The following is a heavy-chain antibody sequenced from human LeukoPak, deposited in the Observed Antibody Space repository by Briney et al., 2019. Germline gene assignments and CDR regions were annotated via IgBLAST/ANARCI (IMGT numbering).Heavy chain of an antibody. CDR3: ATYQYDSGAYLFY. CDR2: INPNSGGT. V-gene: IGHV1-2*02. Sequence: ASVKVSCKASGYTFTCYYIDWVRQAPGQGLEWMGWINPNSGGTNYAQKFQGRVTMTRDTSISTAYMELSRLRSDDTAVYYCATYQYDSGAYLFYWGQGTLVTVSS. D-gene: IGHD3-10*01. CDR1: GYTFTCYY. J-gene: IGHJ4*02.